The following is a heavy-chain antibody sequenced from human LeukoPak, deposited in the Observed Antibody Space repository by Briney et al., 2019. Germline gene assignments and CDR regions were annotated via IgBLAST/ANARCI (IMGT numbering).Heavy chain of an antibody. V-gene: IGHV6-1*01. CDR2: TYYRSKWYN. J-gene: IGHJ4*02. Sequence: SQTLSPTCAISGDSVSSNSAAWNWIRQSPSRGLEWLGRTYYRSKWYNDYAVSVKSRITINPDTSKNQFSLQLNSVTPEDTAVYYCARDRTVARFYGTYYFDYWGQGTLVTVSS. D-gene: IGHD4-17*01. CDR3: ARDRTVARFYGTYYFDY. CDR1: GDSVSSNSAA.